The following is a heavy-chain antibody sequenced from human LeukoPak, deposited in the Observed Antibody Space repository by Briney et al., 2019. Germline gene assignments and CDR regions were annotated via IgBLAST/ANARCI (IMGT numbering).Heavy chain of an antibody. D-gene: IGHD4-17*01. CDR3: ARDCTPIYGDCQPDY. J-gene: IGHJ4*02. Sequence: GGSLRLSCAASGFTFSSYWMHWVRQAPGKGLVWVSRINTDGSSTSYADSVKGRFTTSRDNAKNTLYLQMNSLRAEDTAVYYCARDCTPIYGDCQPDYWGQGALVTVSS. V-gene: IGHV3-74*01. CDR2: INTDGSST. CDR1: GFTFSSYW.